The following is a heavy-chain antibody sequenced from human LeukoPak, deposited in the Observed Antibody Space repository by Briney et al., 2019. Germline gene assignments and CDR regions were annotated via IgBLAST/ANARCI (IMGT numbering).Heavy chain of an antibody. Sequence: GGSLRLSCAASGFTFSSYGMHWVRQAPGKGLEWVAVISYDGSNKYYADSVKGRFTISRDNSKNTLYLQMNSLRAEDTAVYYRAKEGPRYSYGNNWGQGTLVTVSS. D-gene: IGHD5-18*01. CDR1: GFTFSSYG. CDR3: AKEGPRYSYGNN. CDR2: ISYDGSNK. J-gene: IGHJ4*02. V-gene: IGHV3-30*18.